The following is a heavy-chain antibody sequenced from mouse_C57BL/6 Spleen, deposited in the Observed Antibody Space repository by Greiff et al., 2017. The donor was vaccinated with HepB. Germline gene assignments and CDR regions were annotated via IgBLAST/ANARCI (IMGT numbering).Heavy chain of an antibody. CDR1: GYTFTSYW. Sequence: QVQLQQPGAELVRPGSSVKLSCKASGYTFTSYWMHWVKQRPIQGLEWIGNIDPSDSETHYNQKFKDKATLTVDKSSSTAYMQLSSLTSEDSAVYYCARTNWDVYYFDYWGHGATLTVSS. CDR2: IDPSDSET. CDR3: ARTNWDVYYFDY. J-gene: IGHJ2*01. D-gene: IGHD4-1*01. V-gene: IGHV1-52*01.